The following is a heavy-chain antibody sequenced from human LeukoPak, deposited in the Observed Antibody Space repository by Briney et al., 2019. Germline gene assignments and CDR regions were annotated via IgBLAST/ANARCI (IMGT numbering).Heavy chain of an antibody. CDR3: ARVSTDRRFGGVIGY. D-gene: IGHD3-16*02. J-gene: IGHJ4*02. V-gene: IGHV4-39*07. CDR1: GDSITGYY. CDR2: IYYSGST. Sequence: PSETLSLTCTVSGDSITGYYWGWIRQPPGKGLEWIGSIYYSGSTYYNPSLKSRVTISVDTSKNQFSPKLSSVTAADTAVYYCARVSTDRRFGGVIGYWGQGTLVTVSS.